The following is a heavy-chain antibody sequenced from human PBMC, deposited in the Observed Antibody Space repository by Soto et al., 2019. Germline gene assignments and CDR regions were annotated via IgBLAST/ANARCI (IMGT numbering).Heavy chain of an antibody. D-gene: IGHD1-20*01. CDR1: GFTFDYYT. CDR2: ISWDGGST. CDR3: AKGKYNWNYYYGMDV. Sequence: GGSLRLSCAASGFTFDYYTMHWVRQSPGKGLEWVSLISWDGGSTYYADSVKGRFTISRDNSKNSLYLQLNSLRTEDTALYYCAKGKYNWNYYYGMDVWGQGTTVTVSS. J-gene: IGHJ6*02. V-gene: IGHV3-43*01.